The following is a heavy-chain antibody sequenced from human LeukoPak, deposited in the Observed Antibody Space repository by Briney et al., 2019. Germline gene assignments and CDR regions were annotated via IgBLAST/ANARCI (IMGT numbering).Heavy chain of an antibody. Sequence: SETLSLTCAVYGGSFSGYYWSWIRQPPGKGREGIGEINHSGSTNYNPSLKSRVTISVDTSKNQFSLKLSSVTAADTAVYYCAREVATILNWFDPWGQGTLVTVSS. CDR2: INHSGST. V-gene: IGHV4-34*01. CDR1: GGSFSGYY. CDR3: AREVATILNWFDP. D-gene: IGHD5-12*01. J-gene: IGHJ5*02.